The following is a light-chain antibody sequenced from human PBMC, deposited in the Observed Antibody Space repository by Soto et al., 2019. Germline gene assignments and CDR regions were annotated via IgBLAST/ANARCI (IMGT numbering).Light chain of an antibody. Sequence: QSVLTQPPSASGSPGQSVTISCTGASSDVGGYNFVSWYQHHPGKAPKVIIYEVSKRPSGVPDRFSGSKSGNTASLTVSGLQAEDEAVYYCSSFAGSRNVNVFGGGTQLTVL. V-gene: IGLV2-8*01. CDR3: SSFAGSRNVNV. CDR2: EVS. J-gene: IGLJ2*01. CDR1: SSDVGGYNF.